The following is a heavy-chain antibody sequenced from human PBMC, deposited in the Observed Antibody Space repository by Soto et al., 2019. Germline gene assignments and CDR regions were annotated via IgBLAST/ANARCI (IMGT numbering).Heavy chain of an antibody. CDR3: VRLFNYYDSSGYAEYYFDY. D-gene: IGHD3-22*01. Sequence: QVQLQESGPGLVKPSQTLSLTCTVSGGSISSGGYYWSWIRQHPGKGLEWIANIYYSGTAHYNPSLKSRVTISVDTSKNQFSLKLSSVTAADTAVYYCVRLFNYYDSSGYAEYYFDYWGQGTLVTVSS. CDR2: IYYSGTA. V-gene: IGHV4-31*03. CDR1: GGSISSGGYY. J-gene: IGHJ4*02.